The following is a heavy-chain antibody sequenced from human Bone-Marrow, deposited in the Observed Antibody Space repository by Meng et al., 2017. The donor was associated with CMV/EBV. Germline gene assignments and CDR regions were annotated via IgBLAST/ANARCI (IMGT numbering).Heavy chain of an antibody. D-gene: IGHD4-11*01. CDR2: INPNSGGT. CDR1: GYTFTGYY. V-gene: IGHV1-2*02. CDR3: ARDHLVRHDYSKPHFDS. J-gene: IGHJ4*02. Sequence: ASVKVSCKASGYTFTGYYMHWVRQAPGQGLEWMGWINPNSGGTNYAQKFQGRVTMTRDTSISTAYMELSSLTSEDTAVYYCARDHLVRHDYSKPHFDSWGQGTLVTVYS.